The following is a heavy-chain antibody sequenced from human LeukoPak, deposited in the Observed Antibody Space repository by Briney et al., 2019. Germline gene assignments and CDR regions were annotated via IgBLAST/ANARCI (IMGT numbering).Heavy chain of an antibody. CDR2: ISAYNGNT. J-gene: IGHJ4*02. D-gene: IGHD6-19*01. CDR1: GYTFINYG. V-gene: IGHV1-18*01. CDR3: ARDIGSGSGWREPRN. Sequence: ASVKVSCKASGYTFINYGVSWVRPAPGQGLEWMGWISAYNGNTNYTQKLQGRLTMTTDTSTSTAYMELRSLRSDDTAVYYCARDIGSGSGWREPRNWGQGTLVTVSS.